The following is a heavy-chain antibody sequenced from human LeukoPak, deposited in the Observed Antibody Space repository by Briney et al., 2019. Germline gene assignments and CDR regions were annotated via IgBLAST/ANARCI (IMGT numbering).Heavy chain of an antibody. CDR3: ASPAESYYYDSSGNSRGYYFDY. Sequence: PSETLSLTCTVSGGSISSSSYYWGWIRQPPGKGLEWIGSIYYSGSTYYNPSLKSRVTISVDTSKNQFSLKLSSVTAADTAVYYCASPAESYYYDSSGNSRGYYFDYWGQGTLVTVSS. CDR2: IYYSGST. D-gene: IGHD3-22*01. V-gene: IGHV4-39*01. J-gene: IGHJ4*02. CDR1: GGSISSSSYY.